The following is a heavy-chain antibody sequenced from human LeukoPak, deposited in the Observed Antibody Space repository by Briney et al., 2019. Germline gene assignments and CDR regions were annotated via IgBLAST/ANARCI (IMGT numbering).Heavy chain of an antibody. D-gene: IGHD6-19*01. CDR2: ITGSGSGT. V-gene: IGHV3-23*01. Sequence: GTLRLSCAASGFTFRSYAMSWVRPAPGKGLEWVSGITGSGSGTYYADSVKGQFTISRDNAKNTLSLQMNSLRVEDTAVYYCARAPDGSGWYRGYFQHWGQGTLVTVSS. J-gene: IGHJ1*01. CDR1: GFTFRSYA. CDR3: ARAPDGSGWYRGYFQH.